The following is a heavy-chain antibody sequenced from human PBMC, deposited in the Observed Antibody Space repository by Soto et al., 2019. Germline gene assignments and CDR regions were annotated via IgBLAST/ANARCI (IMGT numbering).Heavy chain of an antibody. CDR1: GGSIISSSYY. J-gene: IGHJ6*02. Sequence: SATLSLTCTVSGGSIISSSYYWGWICQPPGKGLEWIGSIYYSGSTYYNPSLKSRVTISVDTSKSQFSLKLSPVTAADTAVYYCARRLYYDSSGFEGGGMDVWGQGTTVT. V-gene: IGHV4-39*01. CDR3: ARRLYYDSSGFEGGGMDV. D-gene: IGHD3-22*01. CDR2: IYYSGST.